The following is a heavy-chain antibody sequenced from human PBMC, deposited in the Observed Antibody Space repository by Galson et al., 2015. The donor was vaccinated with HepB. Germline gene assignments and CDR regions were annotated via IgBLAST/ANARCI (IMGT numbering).Heavy chain of an antibody. V-gene: IGHV3-30*18. CDR2: ISDDGSNK. CDR3: AKDWEPIYPFDI. D-gene: IGHD1-14*01. J-gene: IGHJ3*02. CDR1: GFTFTTYA. Sequence: SLRLSCAASGFTFTTYAMHWVRQAPGKGLEWVAVISDDGSNKYYADSVKGRFTISRDNSGNTLYLQMNSLRAEDTAMYYCAKDWEPIYPFDIWGQGTMVTVSS.